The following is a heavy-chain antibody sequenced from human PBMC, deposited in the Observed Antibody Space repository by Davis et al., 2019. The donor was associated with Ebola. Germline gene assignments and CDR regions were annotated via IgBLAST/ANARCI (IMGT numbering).Heavy chain of an antibody. CDR3: ARCPVWGTVTEDYYYGMDV. Sequence: MPSETLSLTCAVYGGSFSGYYWSWIRQPPRKGLEWIGEINHSGSTNYNPSLKSRVTISVDTSKNQFSLKLSSVTAADTAVYYCARCPVWGTVTEDYYYGMDVWGQGTTVTVSS. D-gene: IGHD4-17*01. CDR2: INHSGST. CDR1: GGSFSGYY. J-gene: IGHJ6*02. V-gene: IGHV4-34*01.